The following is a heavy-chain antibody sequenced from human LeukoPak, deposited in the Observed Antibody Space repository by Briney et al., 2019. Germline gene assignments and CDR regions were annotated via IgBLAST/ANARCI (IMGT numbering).Heavy chain of an antibody. D-gene: IGHD5-18*01. CDR1: GYSFTSYW. V-gene: IGHV5-10-1*01. J-gene: IGHJ4*02. CDR3: ARPGYSYGHFDY. CDR2: IDPSDSYT. Sequence: GESLKISCKGSGYSFTSYWISWVRQMPGKGLEWMGRIDPSDSYTNYSPSFQGHVTISADKSISTAYLQWSSLTASDTAMYYCARPGYSYGHFDYWGQGTLVTVSS.